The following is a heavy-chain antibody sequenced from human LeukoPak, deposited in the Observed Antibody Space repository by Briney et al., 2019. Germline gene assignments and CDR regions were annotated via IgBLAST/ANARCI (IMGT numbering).Heavy chain of an antibody. J-gene: IGHJ6*03. V-gene: IGHV4-34*01. CDR1: GGSFSGYY. Sequence: SETVTLTCAVYGGSFSGYYWSWIRQPPGKGLEWIGEINHSGSTNYSPSLNSRVTISVDTSKNQFSVKLSSVTAADTAVYYCARGYGGIYSYYTDVWGKGTTVTVSS. CDR2: INHSGST. CDR3: ARGYGGIYSYYTDV. D-gene: IGHD3-16*01.